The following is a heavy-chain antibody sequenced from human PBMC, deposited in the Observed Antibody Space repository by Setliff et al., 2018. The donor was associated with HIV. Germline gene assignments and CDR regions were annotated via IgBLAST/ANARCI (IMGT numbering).Heavy chain of an antibody. Sequence: SETLSLTCIVSGASIGSDTWSWIRQPPGKGLQWIGFIYNSEITNYNPSLKSRVTISLDMSKSQFSLKLTSVTAADTAVYYCARRGDFFYYAMDVWGQGTTVTVSS. CDR3: ARRGDFFYYAMDV. V-gene: IGHV4-59*08. CDR1: GASIGSDT. CDR2: IYNSEIT. J-gene: IGHJ6*02.